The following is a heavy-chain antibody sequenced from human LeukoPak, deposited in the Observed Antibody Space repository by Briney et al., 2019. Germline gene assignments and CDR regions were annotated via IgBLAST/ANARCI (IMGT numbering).Heavy chain of an antibody. V-gene: IGHV4-30-2*01. D-gene: IGHD2-2*01. CDR2: IYHSGST. CDR1: GGSISSGGYY. J-gene: IGHJ3*02. Sequence: SQTLSLTCTVSGGSISSGGYYWSWIRQPPGKGLEWIGYIYHSGSTYYNPSLKSRVTISVDRSKNQFSLKLSSVTAADTAVYYCARVVPAAISVGAFDIWGQGTMATVSS. CDR3: ARVVPAAISVGAFDI.